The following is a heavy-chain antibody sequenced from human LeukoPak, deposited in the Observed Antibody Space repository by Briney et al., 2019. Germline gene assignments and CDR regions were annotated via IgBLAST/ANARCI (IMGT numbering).Heavy chain of an antibody. V-gene: IGHV4-39*01. D-gene: IGHD6-19*01. J-gene: IGHJ4*02. CDR3: ASLAVAGLTEGY. CDR2: IYYSGST. Sequence: SETLSLTCTVSGGSISSDSYYWAWIRQPPGKGLEWIASIYYSGSTYYNPSLKSRVTISVDTSRNQFSLKLSSVTAADTAVYYCASLAVAGLTEGYWGQGTLVIVSS. CDR1: GGSISSDSYY.